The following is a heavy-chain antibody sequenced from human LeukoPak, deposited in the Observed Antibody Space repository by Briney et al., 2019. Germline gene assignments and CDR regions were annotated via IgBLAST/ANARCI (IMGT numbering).Heavy chain of an antibody. D-gene: IGHD2-15*01. J-gene: IGHJ4*02. CDR1: GYTFSGSY. CDR3: ARGGGGLAY. V-gene: IGHV1-2*02. CDR2: INPNSGGT. Sequence: EASVKVSCKTSGYTFSGSYIHWVRQAPGQGLEWMGWINPNSGGTNYAQKFQGRVTMTRDTSISTAYMELTSLTSDDTAVYFCARGGGGLAYWGPGTLVTVSS.